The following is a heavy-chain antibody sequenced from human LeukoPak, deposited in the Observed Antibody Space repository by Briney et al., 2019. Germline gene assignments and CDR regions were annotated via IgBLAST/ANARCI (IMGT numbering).Heavy chain of an antibody. CDR2: INPNSGGT. Sequence: ASVTVSCKASGYTFTGYYMHWVRQAPGQGLEWMGWINPNSGGTNYAQKFQGRVTMTRDTSISTAYMELSRLRSDDTAVYYCASPLSNVPFYYYGMDVWGQGTTVTVSS. D-gene: IGHD4-4*01. J-gene: IGHJ6*02. CDR3: ASPLSNVPFYYYGMDV. V-gene: IGHV1-2*02. CDR1: GYTFTGYY.